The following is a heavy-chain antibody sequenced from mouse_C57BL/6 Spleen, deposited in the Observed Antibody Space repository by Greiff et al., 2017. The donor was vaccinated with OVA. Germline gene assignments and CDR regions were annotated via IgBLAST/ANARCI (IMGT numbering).Heavy chain of an antibody. CDR3: VPKTAQATGFAY. CDR1: GYTFTDHI. Sequence: QVHVKQSGAELASPGASVTLSCKASGYTFTDHIMNWVKKRPGQGLEWIGRIYPVSGETNYNQKFMGKATFSVDRSSSTVYMVLNSLTSEDPAVYYCVPKTAQATGFAYWGQGTLVTVSA. CDR2: IYPVSGET. V-gene: IGHV1-11*01. D-gene: IGHD3-2*02. J-gene: IGHJ3*01.